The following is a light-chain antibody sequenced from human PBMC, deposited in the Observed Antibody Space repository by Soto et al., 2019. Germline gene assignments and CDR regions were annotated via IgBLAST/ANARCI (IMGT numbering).Light chain of an antibody. CDR3: QQRSNWQELT. CDR2: DAS. V-gene: IGKV3-11*01. Sequence: EIVLTQSPATLSLSPGDRATLSCRASQSVSSYLAWYQQKPGQAPRLLIYDASNRATGIPARFSGSGSGTDFTLIISSLEPEDFAVYYCQQRSNWQELTFGGGTKVEIK. CDR1: QSVSSY. J-gene: IGKJ4*01.